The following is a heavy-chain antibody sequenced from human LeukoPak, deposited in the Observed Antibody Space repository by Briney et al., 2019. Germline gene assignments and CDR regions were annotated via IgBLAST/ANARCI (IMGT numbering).Heavy chain of an antibody. J-gene: IGHJ4*02. V-gene: IGHV3-21*01. D-gene: IGHD3-22*01. CDR2: ISTSSSYI. CDR1: GFIFSSYN. Sequence: PGGSLRLSCAASGFIFSSYNMNWVRQAPGKGLEWVSSISTSSSYIYYADSVKGRFTISRDNAKNSLCLQMNSLRGEDTAVYYCARVLGYYYDSRGHDYWGQGTLVTVSP. CDR3: ARVLGYYYDSRGHDY.